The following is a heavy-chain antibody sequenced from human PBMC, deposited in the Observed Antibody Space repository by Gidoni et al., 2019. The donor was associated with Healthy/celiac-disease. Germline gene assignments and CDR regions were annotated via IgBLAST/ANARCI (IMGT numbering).Heavy chain of an antibody. CDR3: ASGGGHYYDSSGYPPLDV. Sequence: QLQLQESGPGLVTPSETLSLTCTVSGGSISSSSYYWGGIRQPPGKGLEWIGSIYYSGSTYYNPSLKSRVTISVDTSKNQFSLKLSSVTAADTAVYYCASGGGHYYDSSGYPPLDVWGKGTTVTVSS. J-gene: IGHJ6*04. CDR2: IYYSGST. V-gene: IGHV4-39*01. D-gene: IGHD3-22*01. CDR1: GGSISSSSYY.